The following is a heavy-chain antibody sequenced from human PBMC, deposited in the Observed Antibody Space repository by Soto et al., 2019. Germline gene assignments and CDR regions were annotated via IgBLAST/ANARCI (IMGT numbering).Heavy chain of an antibody. D-gene: IGHD3-22*01. V-gene: IGHV3-73*01. J-gene: IGHJ3*02. CDR1: GFTFSGSA. CDR2: IRSKANSYAT. Sequence: GGSLRLSCAASGFTFSGSAMHRVRQASGKGLEWVGRIRSKANSYATAYAASVKGRFTISRDDSKNTAYLQMNSLKTEDTAVYYCTGPYYYDSSGDAFDIWGQGTMVTVSS. CDR3: TGPYYYDSSGDAFDI.